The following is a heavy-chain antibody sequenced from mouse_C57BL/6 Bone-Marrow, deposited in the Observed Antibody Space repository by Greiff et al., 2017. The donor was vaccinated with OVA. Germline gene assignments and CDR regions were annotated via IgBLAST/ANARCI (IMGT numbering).Heavy chain of an antibody. CDR2: ISSGSSTI. CDR3: ARYDYYFDY. D-gene: IGHD2-4*01. V-gene: IGHV5-17*01. CDR1: GFTFSDYG. Sequence: EVKLQESGGGLVKPGGSLKLSCAASGFTFSDYGMHWVRQAPEKGLEWVAYISSGSSTIYYADTVKGRFTISRDNVKNTLFLQMTSLRSEDTAMYYCARYDYYFDYWGQGTTLTVSS. J-gene: IGHJ2*01.